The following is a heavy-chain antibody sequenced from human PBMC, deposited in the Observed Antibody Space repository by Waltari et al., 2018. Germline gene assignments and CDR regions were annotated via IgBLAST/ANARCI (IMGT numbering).Heavy chain of an antibody. CDR3: ARFVRWQYMDV. Sequence: QVQLQESGPGLVKPSETLSLTCTVSGGSISSYYWSWIRQPPGKGLEWIGYIYYSGSTNYNPSLKSRVTISVDTSKNQFSLKLSSVTAADTAVYYCARFVRWQYMDVWGKGTTVTVSS. CDR1: GGSISSYY. V-gene: IGHV4-59*01. CDR2: IYYSGST. D-gene: IGHD4-17*01. J-gene: IGHJ6*03.